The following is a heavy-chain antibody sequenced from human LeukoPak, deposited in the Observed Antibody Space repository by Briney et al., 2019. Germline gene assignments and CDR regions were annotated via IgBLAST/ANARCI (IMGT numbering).Heavy chain of an antibody. V-gene: IGHV4-61*02. J-gene: IGHJ6*03. CDR1: GVSISSDSYC. Sequence: SETLSLTCTVSGVSISSDSYCWSWIRQPAGKGLEWIGRFYTSGTTNYNPSLKSRVTISVDTSKNQFSLKLSSVTAADTAVYYCARGVLRFLEWFRYYYMDVWGKGTTVTVSS. CDR2: FYTSGTT. CDR3: ARGVLRFLEWFRYYYMDV. D-gene: IGHD3-3*01.